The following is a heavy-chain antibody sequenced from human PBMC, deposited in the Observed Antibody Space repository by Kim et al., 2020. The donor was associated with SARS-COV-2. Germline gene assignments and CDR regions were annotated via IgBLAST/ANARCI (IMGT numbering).Heavy chain of an antibody. J-gene: IGHJ4*02. CDR1: GGSFSGYY. CDR3: ARGIEEVDY. V-gene: IGHV4-34*01. Sequence: SETLSLTCAVYGGSFSGYYWSWIRQPPGKGLEWIGEINHSGSTNYNPSLKSRVTISVDTSKNQFSLKLSSVTAADTAVYYCARGIEEVDYWGQGTLVTVSS. CDR2: INHSGST. D-gene: IGHD2-21*01.